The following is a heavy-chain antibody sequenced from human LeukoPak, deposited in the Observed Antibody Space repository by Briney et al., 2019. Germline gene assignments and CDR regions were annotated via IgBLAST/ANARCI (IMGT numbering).Heavy chain of an antibody. Sequence: GGSLRLSCAASGFTFSSYILNWVRQAPGKGLEWVSYISSRSSTIYYADSVKGRFTISRDNAKNSLYLQMNSLGAEDTAVYYCARLGAGTLTFDYWGQGTLVTVSS. CDR1: GFTFSSYI. J-gene: IGHJ4*02. CDR3: ARLGAGTLTFDY. V-gene: IGHV3-48*01. CDR2: ISSRSSTI. D-gene: IGHD6-13*01.